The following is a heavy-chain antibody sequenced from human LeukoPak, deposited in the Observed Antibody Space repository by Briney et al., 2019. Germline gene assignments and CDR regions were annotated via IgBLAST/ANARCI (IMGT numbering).Heavy chain of an antibody. CDR2: IYSDGST. J-gene: IGHJ4*02. D-gene: IGHD6-19*01. V-gene: IGHV3-53*01. CDR3: AREAYSSGWYKDY. Sequence: PGGSLRLSCAASGFTVSSNYMSWVRQAPGEGLEWVSVIYSDGSTYYADSVKGRFTISRDNSKNTLYLQMNTLRAEDTAVYYCAREAYSSGWYKDYWGQGTLVTVSS. CDR1: GFTVSSNY.